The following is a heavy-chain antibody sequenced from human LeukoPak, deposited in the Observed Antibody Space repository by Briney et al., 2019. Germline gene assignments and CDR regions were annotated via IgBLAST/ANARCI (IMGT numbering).Heavy chain of an antibody. CDR1: GFTFSSYG. J-gene: IGHJ4*02. D-gene: IGHD3-9*01. Sequence: PGGSLRLSCAASGFTFSSYGMHWVRQAPGKGLEWVSFIRYDGSNKYYADSVKGRFTISRDNSKNTLYLQMNSLRAEDTAVYYCAKGDDILTGYYKRCSGVGCAPAPTYDYWGQGTLVTVSS. CDR3: AKGDDILTGYYKRCSGVGCAPAPTYDY. CDR2: IRYDGSNK. V-gene: IGHV3-30*02.